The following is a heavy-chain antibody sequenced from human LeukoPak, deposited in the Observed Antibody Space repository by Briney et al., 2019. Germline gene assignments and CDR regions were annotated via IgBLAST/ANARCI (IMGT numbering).Heavy chain of an antibody. D-gene: IGHD4-17*01. CDR3: AKDPRSDGDSFYYFDY. J-gene: IGHJ4*02. CDR1: GFTFSSYG. CDR2: YDRSDK. V-gene: IGHV3-30*18. Sequence: GGSLRLSCAASGFTFSSYGMHWVRQAPGKGLEWVATYDRSDKYYADSVKGRFTISRDNSKNTLYLQMNSLRAEDTAVYYCAKDPRSDGDSFYYFDYWGQGTPVTVSS.